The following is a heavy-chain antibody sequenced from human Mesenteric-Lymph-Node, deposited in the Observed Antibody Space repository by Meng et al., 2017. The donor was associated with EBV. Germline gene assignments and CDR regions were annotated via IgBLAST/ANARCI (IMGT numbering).Heavy chain of an antibody. CDR1: GGSVSSGSYY. Sequence: QVPLQESGPGLVKPSETLSLTCTVSGGSVSSGSYYWSWIRQPPGKGLEWIGYIYYSGSANYNPSLKSRVTISVDTSKNQFSLKLSSVTAADTAVYYCGRGRTYWNFDLWGRGTLVTVSS. J-gene: IGHJ2*01. V-gene: IGHV4-61*01. CDR2: IYYSGSA. CDR3: GRGRTYWNFDL.